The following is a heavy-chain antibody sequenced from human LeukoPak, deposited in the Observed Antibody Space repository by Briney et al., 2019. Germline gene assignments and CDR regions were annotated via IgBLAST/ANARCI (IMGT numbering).Heavy chain of an antibody. CDR1: GFTFDDYA. CDR3: AKDSSSWYREGYFDY. CDR2: ISWNSGGI. V-gene: IGHV3-9*03. Sequence: GGSPRLSCAASGFTFDDYAMHWVRQAPGKGLEWVSGISWNSGGIGYADSVKGRFTISRDNAKNSLYLQMNSLRAEDMALYYCAKDSSSWYREGYFDYWGQGTLVTVSS. D-gene: IGHD6-13*01. J-gene: IGHJ4*02.